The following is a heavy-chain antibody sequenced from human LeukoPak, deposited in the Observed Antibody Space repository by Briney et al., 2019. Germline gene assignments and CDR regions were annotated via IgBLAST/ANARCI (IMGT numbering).Heavy chain of an antibody. V-gene: IGHV3-64D*06. CDR3: VKDRGITMVRGVLDY. D-gene: IGHD3-10*01. J-gene: IGHJ4*02. CDR2: ISSNGGST. Sequence: GGSLRLSCSASGFTFSSYAMHWVRQAPGKGLEHVSAISSNGGSTYYADSVKGRFTISRDNSKNTLYLQMSSLRAEDTAVYYCVKDRGITMVRGVLDYWGQGTLVTAFS. CDR1: GFTFSSYA.